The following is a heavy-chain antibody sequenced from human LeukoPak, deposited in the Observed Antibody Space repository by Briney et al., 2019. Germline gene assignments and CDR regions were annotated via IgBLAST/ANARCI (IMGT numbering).Heavy chain of an antibody. D-gene: IGHD1-14*01. J-gene: IGHJ4*02. V-gene: IGHV4-4*09. CDR1: GGSISSYY. CDR3: ARQDPGPGSLYYFDY. Sequence: PSETLSLTCTVSGGSISSYYWSWIRQPPGKGLEWIGYIYTGGSTNYNPSLKSRVTISVDTSKNQFSLKLSSVTAADTAVYYCARQDPGPGSLYYFDYWGQGTLVTVSS. CDR2: IYTGGST.